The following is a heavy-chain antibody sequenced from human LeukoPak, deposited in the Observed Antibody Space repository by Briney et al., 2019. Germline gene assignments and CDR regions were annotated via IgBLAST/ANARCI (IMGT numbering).Heavy chain of an antibody. J-gene: IGHJ4*02. CDR2: INQDGGAQ. CDR3: AREGSARGATNY. Sequence: GGSLRLSCAASGFTFSSYWMSWVRQPPGKGLEWVANINQDGGAQYYVDSVKGRFTVSRDNAKNSLYLQMNSLRAEDTAVYYCAREGSARGATNYWGQGTLVTVSS. CDR1: GFTFSSYW. D-gene: IGHD1-26*01. V-gene: IGHV3-7*01.